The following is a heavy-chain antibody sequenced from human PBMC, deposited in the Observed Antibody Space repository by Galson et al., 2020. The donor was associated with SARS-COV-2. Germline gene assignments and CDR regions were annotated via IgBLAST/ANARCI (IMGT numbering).Heavy chain of an antibody. J-gene: IGHJ4*02. D-gene: IGHD3-9*01. Sequence: GESLKISCAASGFTFSSYGMHWVRQAPGKGLEWVAVIWYDGSNKYYADSVKGRFTISRDNSKNTLYLQMNSLRAEDTAVYYWARDNAIGHYDILTGSDYWGQGTLVTVSS. CDR1: GFTFSSYG. CDR2: IWYDGSNK. CDR3: ARDNAIGHYDILTGSDY. V-gene: IGHV3-33*01.